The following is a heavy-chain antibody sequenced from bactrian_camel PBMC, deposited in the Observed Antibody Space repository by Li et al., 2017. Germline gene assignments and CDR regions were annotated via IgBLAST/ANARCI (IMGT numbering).Heavy chain of an antibody. Sequence: VQLVESGGDSVQAGASLRLSCAASRYTYKRNCMGWFRQAPGKDREGHAVLWLGDGSPYYYDSAKGRFTISRDNAKAAVFLQLNNLKTDDTAMYYCAKDRLPYWSADDVNLLRGQGTQVTVS. J-gene: IGHJ4*01. V-gene: IGHV3S1*01. CDR1: RYTYKRNC. CDR3: AKDRLPYWSADDVNLL. D-gene: IGHD8*01. CDR2: LWLGDGSP.